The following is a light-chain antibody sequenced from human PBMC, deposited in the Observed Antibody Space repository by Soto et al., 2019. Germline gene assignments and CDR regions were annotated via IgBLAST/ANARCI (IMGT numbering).Light chain of an antibody. CDR1: QDIRNN. CDR3: HQVNSSPFT. J-gene: IGKJ4*01. V-gene: IGKV1-9*01. Sequence: IQLTQSPSSLSASVGDRVTITCRASQDIRNNLAWYQQKPGKAPKLLIYDAFTLQSGVPSRFSGSGFGTDFTLTISSLQAEDFATYPCHQVNSSPFTFGGGTKVEIK. CDR2: DAF.